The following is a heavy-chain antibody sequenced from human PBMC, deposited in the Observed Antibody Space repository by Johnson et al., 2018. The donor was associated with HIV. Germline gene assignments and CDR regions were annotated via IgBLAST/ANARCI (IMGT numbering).Heavy chain of an antibody. D-gene: IGHD6-13*01. V-gene: IGHV3-23*01. CDR1: GFSFSAYA. Sequence: VQLLESGGGLAQPGGSLRLSCAASGFSFSAYAMSWVRQAPGKGLDWVSSISGGGGTTYYAASVKGRFTISRDNSKNTLYLQMNSLRAEDTAVYYCARAGLSIAAAGTPPGAFDMWGQGTMVTVS. CDR2: ISGGGGTT. J-gene: IGHJ3*02. CDR3: ARAGLSIAAAGTPPGAFDM.